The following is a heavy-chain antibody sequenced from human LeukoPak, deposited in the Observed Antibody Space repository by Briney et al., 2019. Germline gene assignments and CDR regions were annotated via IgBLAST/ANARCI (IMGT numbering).Heavy chain of an antibody. CDR3: ARHRDSGVYYFLPTPYYFDY. J-gene: IGHJ4*02. V-gene: IGHV4-31*03. Sequence: PSETLSLTCTVSGGSISSGGYYWSWIRQHPGKGLEWIGYIYYSGSTYYNPSLKSRVTISVDTSKNQFSLKLSSVTAADTAVYYCARHRDSGVYYFLPTPYYFDYWGQGTLVTVSS. D-gene: IGHD3-22*01. CDR2: IYYSGST. CDR1: GGSISSGGYY.